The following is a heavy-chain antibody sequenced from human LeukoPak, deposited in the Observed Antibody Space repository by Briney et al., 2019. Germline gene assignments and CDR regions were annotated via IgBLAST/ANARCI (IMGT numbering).Heavy chain of an antibody. CDR1: GGSISSYY. CDR3: ARNTYCGGDCYSLDY. J-gene: IGHJ4*02. D-gene: IGHD2-21*02. CDR2: IYYSGST. Sequence: SETLSLTCTVSGGSISSYYWSWIRQPPGKGLEWIGYIYYSGSTNYNPSLKSRVTISVDTSKNQFSLELSSVTAADTAVYYCARNTYCGGDCYSLDYWGQGTLVTVSS. V-gene: IGHV4-59*01.